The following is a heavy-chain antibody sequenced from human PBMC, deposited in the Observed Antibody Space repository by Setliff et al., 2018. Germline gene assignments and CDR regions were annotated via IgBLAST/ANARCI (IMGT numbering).Heavy chain of an antibody. D-gene: IGHD2-8*01. CDR1: GFTFSFHS. J-gene: IGHJ3*01. CDR3: AREGVYLGRAFDL. Sequence: LRLSCVASGFTFSFHSLNWVRQAPGKGLEWVSSISSSSSYINYADSVKGRFTISRDNAKNSLYLQMNSLRAEDTALYFCAREGVYLGRAFDLWGQGTMVTVSS. V-gene: IGHV3-21*01. CDR2: ISSSSSYI.